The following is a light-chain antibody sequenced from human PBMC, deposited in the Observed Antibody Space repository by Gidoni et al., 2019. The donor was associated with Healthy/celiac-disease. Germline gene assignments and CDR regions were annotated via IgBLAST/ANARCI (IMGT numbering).Light chain of an antibody. Sequence: ELVLPQSPLSLSLTPGARATLSCRASQSVSSSYLAWYQQKPGQAPRLLIYGASSRATGIPDRFSGSGSGTDFTLTISRLEPEDFAVYYCQQYGSSRGYTFGQGTKLEIK. CDR3: QQYGSSRGYT. CDR2: GAS. V-gene: IGKV3-20*01. CDR1: QSVSSSY. J-gene: IGKJ2*01.